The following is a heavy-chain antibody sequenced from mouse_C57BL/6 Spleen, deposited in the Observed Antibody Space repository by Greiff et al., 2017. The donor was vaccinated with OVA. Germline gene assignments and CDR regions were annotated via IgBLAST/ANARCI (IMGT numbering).Heavy chain of an antibody. CDR1: GYTFTDYN. J-gene: IGHJ1*03. V-gene: IGHV1-22*01. Sequence: EVQLQQSGPELVKMSCKASGYTFTDYNMHWVTQSHGKSLEWIGYITPNNGCTSSNQKFKGKATLTVNKSSSTAYMELRSLTSEDSAVYDCASGDYGYWYFEGWGTGTTVTVSS. CDR2: ITPNNGCT. D-gene: IGHD2-4*01. CDR3: ASGDYGYWYFEG.